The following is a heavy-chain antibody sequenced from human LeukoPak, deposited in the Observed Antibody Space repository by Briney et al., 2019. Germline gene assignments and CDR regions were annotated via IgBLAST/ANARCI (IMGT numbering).Heavy chain of an antibody. D-gene: IGHD6-13*01. CDR3: AKDSEIAAAGSYWYFDL. Sequence: PGRSLRLSCAASGFTFRSYDMHWVRQAPGKGLQWVAVISYDGSNKYHTDSVKGRFTISRDNSKNTLYLQMNSLRAEDTAVYYCAKDSEIAAAGSYWYFDLSGRGTLVTVSS. V-gene: IGHV3-30*18. CDR1: GFTFRSYD. J-gene: IGHJ2*01. CDR2: ISYDGSNK.